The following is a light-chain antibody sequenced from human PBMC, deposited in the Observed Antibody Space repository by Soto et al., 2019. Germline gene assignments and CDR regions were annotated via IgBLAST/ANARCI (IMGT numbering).Light chain of an antibody. V-gene: IGKV3-20*01. CDR3: QEYGISLWT. J-gene: IGKJ1*01. CDR2: GAS. Sequence: EKVLKLSPGTLSLNTEERATLSCRASQSVSSSYLAWYQQKPGQAPRLLIYGASSRATGIPDRFSGSGSGTDFTLTISRLEPEDFTVYYCQEYGISLWTFGQGSNVDIK. CDR1: QSVSSSY.